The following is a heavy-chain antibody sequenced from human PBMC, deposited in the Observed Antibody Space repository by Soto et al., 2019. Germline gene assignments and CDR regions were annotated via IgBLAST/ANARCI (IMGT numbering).Heavy chain of an antibody. CDR3: ARDSAAAGRFGNWFDP. Sequence: ASVKVSCKASGYTFTSYGISWVRQAPGQGLEWMGWISAYNGNTNYAQKLQGRVTMTTDTSTSTAYMELRSLRSDDTAVYYCARDSAAAGRFGNWFDPWGQGTLVTVS. J-gene: IGHJ5*02. D-gene: IGHD6-13*01. V-gene: IGHV1-18*04. CDR1: GYTFTSYG. CDR2: ISAYNGNT.